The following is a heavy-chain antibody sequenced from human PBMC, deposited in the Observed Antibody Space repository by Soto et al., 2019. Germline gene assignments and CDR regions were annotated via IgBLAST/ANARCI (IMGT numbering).Heavy chain of an antibody. V-gene: IGHV4-34*01. J-gene: IGHJ4*02. CDR1: GSFSGSH. CDR2: INPGEGT. CDR3: ARGTYQTGTTGKLDD. D-gene: IGHD1-1*01. Sequence: SETLSLTCGGSFSGSHWSWIRQSPGKGLEWIGEINPGEGTTYNPSLKSRVTISLDTSKTQFSLKLSSVTAADTAVYYCARGTYQTGTTGKLDDWGQATRVTVSS.